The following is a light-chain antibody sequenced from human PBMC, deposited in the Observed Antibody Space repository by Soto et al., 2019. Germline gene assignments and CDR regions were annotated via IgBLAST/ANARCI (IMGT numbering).Light chain of an antibody. V-gene: IGLV2-14*01. Sequence: QSVLTQPASVSGSPGHSITISCTGTSSDVGGYNYVSWYQQHPGKAPKFMIYDVSNRPSGVSNRFSGSKSGNTASLTISGLQAEDEADYYCCSYTTSNTRQIVFGTGTKV. CDR1: SSDVGGYNY. CDR3: CSYTTSNTRQIV. J-gene: IGLJ1*01. CDR2: DVS.